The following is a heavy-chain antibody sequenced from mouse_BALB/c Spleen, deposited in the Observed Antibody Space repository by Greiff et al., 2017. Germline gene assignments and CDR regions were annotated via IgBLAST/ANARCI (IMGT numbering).Heavy chain of an antibody. CDR2: ISSGGST. CDR3: ARGRGGYDYDGAMDY. J-gene: IGHJ4*01. Sequence: EVKLMESGGGLVKPGGSLKLSCAASGFTFSSYAMSWVRQTPEKRLEWVASISSGGSTYYPDSVKGRFTISRDNARNILYLQMSSLRSEDTAMYYCARGRGGYDYDGAMDYWGQGTSVTVSS. D-gene: IGHD2-4*01. V-gene: IGHV5-6-5*01. CDR1: GFTFSSYA.